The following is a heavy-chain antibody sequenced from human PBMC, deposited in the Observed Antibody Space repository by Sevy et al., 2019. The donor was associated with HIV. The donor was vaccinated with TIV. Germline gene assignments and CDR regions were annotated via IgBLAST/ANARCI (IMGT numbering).Heavy chain of an antibody. CDR2: IYSGGST. J-gene: IGHJ4*02. CDR1: GFTVSSDY. D-gene: IGHD3-22*01. CDR3: ASNAQYYDSSGFDY. Sequence: GGSLRLSCAASGFTVSSDYMSWVHQAPGKGLEWVSVIYSGGSTYYADSVKGRFTISRDNSKNTLYLQMNSLRAEDTAVYYCASNAQYYDSSGFDYWGQGTLVTVSS. V-gene: IGHV3-53*01.